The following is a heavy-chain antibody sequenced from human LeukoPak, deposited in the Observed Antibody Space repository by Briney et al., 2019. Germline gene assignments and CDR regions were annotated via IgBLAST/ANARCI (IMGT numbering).Heavy chain of an antibody. Sequence: GGSLRLSCATSGFTFSSYGMHWVRQAPGKGLEWVSAISGSGGSTYYADSVKGRFTISRDNSKNTLYLQMNSLRAEDTAVYYCAKDLKLLWFGELLSSFDYWGQGTLVTVSS. CDR1: GFTFSSYG. J-gene: IGHJ4*02. V-gene: IGHV3-23*01. CDR3: AKDLKLLWFGELLSSFDY. D-gene: IGHD3-10*01. CDR2: ISGSGGST.